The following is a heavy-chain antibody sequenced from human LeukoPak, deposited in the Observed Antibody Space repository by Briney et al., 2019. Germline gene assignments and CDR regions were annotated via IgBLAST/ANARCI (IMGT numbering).Heavy chain of an antibody. CDR3: ARDVHWLINY. V-gene: IGHV6-1*01. D-gene: IGHD6-19*01. Sequence: SQALSLTCVISGDSVSSNSAAWNWIRQSPSRGLEWLGRTYYRSKWYNDYAVSVKSRITIDPDTSKNQFSLQLNSVTPEDTAAYYCARDVHWLINYWGQGTLVTVSS. J-gene: IGHJ4*02. CDR1: GDSVSSNSAA. CDR2: TYYRSKWYN.